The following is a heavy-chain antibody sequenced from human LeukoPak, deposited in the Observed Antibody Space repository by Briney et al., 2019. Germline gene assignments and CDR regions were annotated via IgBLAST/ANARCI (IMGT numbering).Heavy chain of an antibody. CDR1: GFTFSNYA. J-gene: IGHJ4*02. CDR3: AQDGEGSGSSWVVTIDH. CDR2: IGGGGNT. D-gene: IGHD3-10*01. Sequence: AGGSLRLSCAASGFTFSNYAVSWVRQAPGKGLEWVSGIGGGGNTFYADSVKGRFTISRDNSKNVLYLQLNTLGAEDTAIYYCAQDGEGSGSSWVVTIDHWGQGTLVTVSS. V-gene: IGHV3-23*01.